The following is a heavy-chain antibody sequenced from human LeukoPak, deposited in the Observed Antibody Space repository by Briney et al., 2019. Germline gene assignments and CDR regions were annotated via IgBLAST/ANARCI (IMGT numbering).Heavy chain of an antibody. CDR1: GGSISSYY. D-gene: IGHD3-10*01. V-gene: IGHV4-39*01. Sequence: SETLSLTCTVSGGSISSYYWGWIRQPPMKGLEWIGSIYYSGSTECNLSLKSRVTISVDTSRNQFSLKLSSVTAADTAVYYCARHQSYGSGTYYAPFDNWGQGILVTVSS. CDR2: IYYSGST. J-gene: IGHJ4*02. CDR3: ARHQSYGSGTYYAPFDN.